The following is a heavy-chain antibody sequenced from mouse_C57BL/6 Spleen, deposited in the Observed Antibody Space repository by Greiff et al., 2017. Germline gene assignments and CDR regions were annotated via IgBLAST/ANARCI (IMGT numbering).Heavy chain of an antibody. Sequence: EVKVVVSGGGLVKPGGSLKLSCAASGFTFSDYGMHWVRQAPEKGLEWVAYISSGSSTIYYADTVKGRFTISRDNAKNTLFLQMTSLRSEDTAMYYCATPAMDYWGQGTSGTDSS. J-gene: IGHJ4*01. CDR1: GFTFSDYG. CDR3: ATPAMDY. V-gene: IGHV5-17*01. CDR2: ISSGSSTI.